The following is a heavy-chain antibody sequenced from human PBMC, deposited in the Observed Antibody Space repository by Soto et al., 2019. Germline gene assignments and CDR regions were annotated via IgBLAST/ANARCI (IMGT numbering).Heavy chain of an antibody. CDR1: GFAFSSYS. J-gene: IGHJ4*02. CDR3: ARYITIFGVVPGY. D-gene: IGHD3-3*01. V-gene: IGHV3-48*02. CDR2: ISSSSSTI. Sequence: GGSLRLSCAASGFAFSSYSMNWVRQAPGKGLEWVSYISSSSSTIYYADSVKGRFTISRDNAKNSLYLQMNNLRDEDTAVYYCARYITIFGVVPGYWGQGTLVTVSS.